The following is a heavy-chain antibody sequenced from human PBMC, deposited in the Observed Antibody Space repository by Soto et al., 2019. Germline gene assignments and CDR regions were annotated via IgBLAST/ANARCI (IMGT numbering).Heavy chain of an antibody. D-gene: IGHD6-25*01. Sequence: EVQLLESGGGLVQPGGSLRLSCTASGFTFSNLAITWVRQAPGKGLEWVSTIDAGGGSTHYADSVKGRFTISRDNSKNTLYLQMNSLRAEDTAVYYCAIFNAASGSYWGQGSLITVSS. CDR3: AIFNAASGSY. CDR2: IDAGGGST. CDR1: GFTFSNLA. V-gene: IGHV3-23*01. J-gene: IGHJ4*02.